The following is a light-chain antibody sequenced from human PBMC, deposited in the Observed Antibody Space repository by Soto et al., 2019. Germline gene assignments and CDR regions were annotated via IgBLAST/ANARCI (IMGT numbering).Light chain of an antibody. CDR1: QSVSSN. CDR2: GAS. Sequence: EIVMTQSPATLSVSPGVRATLSCRASQSVSSNLAWYQQKPGQAPRLLIYGASTRATGIPARFSGSGSGTEFPLTISSLQSEDFADYYCQQYNNWPPRAWTFGQGTKVEIK. CDR3: QQYNNWPPRAWT. V-gene: IGKV3-15*01. J-gene: IGKJ1*01.